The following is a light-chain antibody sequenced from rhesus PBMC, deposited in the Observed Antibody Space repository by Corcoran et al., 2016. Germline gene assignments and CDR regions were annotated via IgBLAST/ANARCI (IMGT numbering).Light chain of an antibody. J-gene: IGKJ2*01. CDR3: QQFTSRPYS. V-gene: IGKV1-22*01. CDR2: KTF. Sequence: DIQMTQSPSSLSASVGDTVTITCRASQGISSWLAWYQQKPGKAPKLLIYKTFSLQSGVPSRFSGSGSGTDFTLTISSLQSEDFATYYCQQFTSRPYSFGQGTKLDIK. CDR1: QGISSW.